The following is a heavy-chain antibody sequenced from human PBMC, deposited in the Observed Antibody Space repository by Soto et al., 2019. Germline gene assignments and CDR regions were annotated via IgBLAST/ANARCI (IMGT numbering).Heavy chain of an antibody. D-gene: IGHD6-13*01. CDR1: GYSFTTYW. CDR2: IYPDDSDT. CDR3: ARHDRIVATDEGGNEGHYYYGMDV. J-gene: IGHJ6*02. V-gene: IGHV5-51*01. Sequence: GESLKISCKGSGYSFTTYWIGWVRQMPGKGLEWMGIIYPDDSDTKYSPSFQGQVTISADKSISTAYLRWSSLRASDTAMYYCARHDRIVATDEGGNEGHYYYGMDVWGQGTKVTVSS.